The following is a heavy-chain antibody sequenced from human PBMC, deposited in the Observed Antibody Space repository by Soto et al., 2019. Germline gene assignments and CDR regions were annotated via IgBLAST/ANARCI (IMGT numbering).Heavy chain of an antibody. CDR1: GFTFSNYA. V-gene: IGHV3-30-3*01. D-gene: IGHD1-26*01. J-gene: IGHJ4*02. Sequence: QVQLVESGGGVVQPGRSLRLSCAASGFTFSNYAMHWVRQAPGMGLKWVAVISYGGNNKDSADTVKGRFTISRDNSKYTLYLQRNTLSTEDTAVYDCARDPGRQLLVGNVFANFFDYWGQGTLVTVSS. CDR3: ARDPGRQLLVGNVFANFFDY. CDR2: ISYGGNNK.